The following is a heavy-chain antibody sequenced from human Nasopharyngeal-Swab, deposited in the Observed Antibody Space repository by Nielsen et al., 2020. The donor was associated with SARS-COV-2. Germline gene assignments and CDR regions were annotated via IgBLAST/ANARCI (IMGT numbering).Heavy chain of an antibody. CDR1: GGTFSSYA. D-gene: IGHD1-26*01. V-gene: IGHV1-69*13. CDR2: IIPIFGTA. CDR3: ARGVGSDFEYYYYMDV. J-gene: IGHJ6*03. Sequence: SVKVSCKASGGTFSSYAISWVRQAPGQGLEWMGGIIPIFGTANYAQKFRGRVTITADESTSTAYMELSSLRSEDTAVYYCARGVGSDFEYYYYMDVWGKGTTVTVSS.